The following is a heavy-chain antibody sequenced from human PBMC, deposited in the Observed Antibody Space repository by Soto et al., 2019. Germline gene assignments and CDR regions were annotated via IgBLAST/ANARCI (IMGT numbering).Heavy chain of an antibody. CDR1: GYTFTSYG. V-gene: IGHV1-3*01. Sequence: ASVKVSCKASGYTFTSYGIHWVRQAPGQRLEWMGWINAANGDTKYSPKFQGRVTITRDTSASTAYMELGSLRSEDTAVYYCVRSHVSATGIDWFDPWGQGTLATSPQ. J-gene: IGHJ5*02. D-gene: IGHD6-13*01. CDR2: INAANGDT. CDR3: VRSHVSATGIDWFDP.